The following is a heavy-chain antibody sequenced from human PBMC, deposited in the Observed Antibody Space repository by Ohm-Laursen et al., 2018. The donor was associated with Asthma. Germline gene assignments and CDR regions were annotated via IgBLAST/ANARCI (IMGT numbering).Heavy chain of an antibody. CDR1: GFTFSSYG. V-gene: IGHV3-30*03. CDR3: ARDNYYYGSGMWYYYYGMDV. J-gene: IGHJ6*02. CDR2: ISYDGSNK. D-gene: IGHD3-10*01. Sequence: SLRLSCTAPGFTFSSYGMHWVRQAPGKGLEWVAVISYDGSNKYYADSVKGRFTISRDNSKNTLYLQMNSLRAEDTAVYYCARDNYYYGSGMWYYYYGMDVWGQGTTVTVSS.